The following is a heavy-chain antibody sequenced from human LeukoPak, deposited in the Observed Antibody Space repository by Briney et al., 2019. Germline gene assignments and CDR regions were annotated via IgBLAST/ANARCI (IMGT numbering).Heavy chain of an antibody. CDR2: INHSGST. Sequence: SETLSLTCAVYGGSFSGYYWSWIRQPPGKGLEWIGEINHSGSTNYNPSLKSRVTISVDTSKNQFSLKLSSVTAEDTAVYYCARGPFIVVVPAAIRGWFDPWGQGTLVTVSS. V-gene: IGHV4-34*01. CDR3: ARGPFIVVVPAAIRGWFDP. CDR1: GGSFSGYY. D-gene: IGHD2-2*01. J-gene: IGHJ5*02.